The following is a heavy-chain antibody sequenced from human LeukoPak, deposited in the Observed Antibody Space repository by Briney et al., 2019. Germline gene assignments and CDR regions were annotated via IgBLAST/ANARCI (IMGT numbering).Heavy chain of an antibody. J-gene: IGHJ4*02. CDR3: ARATASGSGRAYDH. CDR2: IRHSGGT. Sequence: SETLSLTCAVYGESMIGHYWTWIRQPPGKRLEWIGEIRHSGGTNSNPSLKNRLTMSIDMSKNQFSLKLKSVTAADTAVYYCARATASGSGRAYDHWAQGNLVPVSS. D-gene: IGHD3-10*01. CDR1: GESMIGHY. V-gene: IGHV4-34*01.